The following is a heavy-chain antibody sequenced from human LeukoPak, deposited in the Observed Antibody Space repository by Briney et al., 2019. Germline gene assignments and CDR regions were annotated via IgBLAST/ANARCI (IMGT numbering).Heavy chain of an antibody. CDR3: ARHSPRTLWFGELLPMYNWFDP. V-gene: IGHV1-2*02. J-gene: IGHJ5*02. D-gene: IGHD3-10*01. Sequence: ASVKVSCKASGYTFTGYYMHWVRQAPGQGLEWMGWINPNSGGTNYAQKFQGRVTMTRDTSISTAYMELSRLRSDDTAVYYCARHSPRTLWFGELLPMYNWFDPWGQGTLVTGSS. CDR1: GYTFTGYY. CDR2: INPNSGGT.